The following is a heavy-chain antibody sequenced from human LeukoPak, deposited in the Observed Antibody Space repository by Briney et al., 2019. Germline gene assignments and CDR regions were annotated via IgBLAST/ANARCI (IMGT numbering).Heavy chain of an antibody. CDR1: GFTFDDYA. D-gene: IGHD1-26*01. Sequence: GRSLRLSCAASGFTFDDYAMHWVRQAPGKGLEWVSGISWNSGSIGYADSVKGRSTISRDNAKNSLYLQMNSLRAEDTALYYCAKDIGGSYYHYFDYWGQGTLVTVSS. CDR3: AKDIGGSYYHYFDY. V-gene: IGHV3-9*01. CDR2: ISWNSGSI. J-gene: IGHJ4*02.